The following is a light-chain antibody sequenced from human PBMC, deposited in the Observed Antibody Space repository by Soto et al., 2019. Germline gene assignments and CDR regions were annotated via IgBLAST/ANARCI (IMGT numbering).Light chain of an antibody. CDR1: QGISNY. CDR2: AAS. V-gene: IGKV1-27*01. Sequence: DIQMTQSPSTVSASVGDRVTITCRASQGISNYLAWYQQKPGKVPQLLIYAASTLQSGVPSRFSGSGSGTDFTLTISSLQPEDVATYYCHKYNGVLRTFGQGAKVDI. CDR3: HKYNGVLRT. J-gene: IGKJ1*01.